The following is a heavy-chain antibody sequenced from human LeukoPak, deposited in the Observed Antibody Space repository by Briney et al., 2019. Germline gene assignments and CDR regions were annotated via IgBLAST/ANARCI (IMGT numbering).Heavy chain of an antibody. D-gene: IGHD2-8*01. CDR3: ARSDIVLMVYAIRPDAFDI. CDR1: GFTFSSYA. J-gene: IGHJ3*02. Sequence: GGSLRLSCAASGFTFSSYAMSWVRQAPGKGLEWVSAISGSGGSTYYADSVKGRFTISRDNSKNTLYLQMNSLRAEDTAVYYCARSDIVLMVYAIRPDAFDIWGQGTMVTVSS. V-gene: IGHV3-23*01. CDR2: ISGSGGST.